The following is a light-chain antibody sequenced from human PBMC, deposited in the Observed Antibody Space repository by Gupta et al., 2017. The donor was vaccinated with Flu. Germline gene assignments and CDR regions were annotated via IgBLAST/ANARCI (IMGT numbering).Light chain of an antibody. J-gene: IGLJ3*02. CDR2: EVN. Sequence: QSALTQPPSASGSPGQSVTISCTGTSSDVGGYNYVSWYQHHPGKAPKLMIYEVNKRPSGVPDRFSGSKSGNTAFLTVSGLQVEDEADYYCSSYAGSNDFGVFGGGTTLTVL. CDR1: SSDVGGYNY. V-gene: IGLV2-8*01. CDR3: SSYAGSNDFGV.